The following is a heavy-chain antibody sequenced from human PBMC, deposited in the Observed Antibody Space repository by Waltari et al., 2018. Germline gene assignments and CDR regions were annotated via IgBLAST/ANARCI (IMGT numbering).Heavy chain of an antibody. J-gene: IGHJ6*02. D-gene: IGHD7-27*01. CDR3: AKDQWTGDYYYGMDV. V-gene: IGHV3-30*18. Sequence: QVQLVESGGGVVQPARSLRLSWAASGFNFGNYGRHWVRQAPGKGLEWVALISFDGSNEDYSDSVKGRFTISRDNSKNTLFLQMSRLRAEDTAMYYCAKDQWTGDYYYGMDVWGQGTTVTVSS. CDR2: ISFDGSNE. CDR1: GFNFGNYG.